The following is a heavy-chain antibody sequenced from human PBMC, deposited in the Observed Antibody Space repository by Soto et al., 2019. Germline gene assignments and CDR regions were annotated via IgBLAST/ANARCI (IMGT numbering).Heavy chain of an antibody. CDR1: GYTFTSYA. CDR2: INAGNGNT. Sequence: ASVKVSCKASGYTFTSYAMHWVRQAPGQRLEWMGWINAGNGNTKYSQKFQGRVTITRDTSASTAYMELSSLRSEDTAVYYCARSSSGYYYFDYWGQGTLVTVSS. J-gene: IGHJ4*02. D-gene: IGHD3-22*01. CDR3: ARSSSGYYYFDY. V-gene: IGHV1-3*01.